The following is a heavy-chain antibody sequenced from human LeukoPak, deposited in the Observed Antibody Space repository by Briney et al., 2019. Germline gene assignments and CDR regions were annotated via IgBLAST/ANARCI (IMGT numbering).Heavy chain of an antibody. D-gene: IGHD6-19*01. CDR2: IYYSGST. CDR1: GGSISSYY. V-gene: IGHV4-59*04. CDR3: ARPPRQWLNLYYFDY. Sequence: SETLSLTCTVSGGSISSYYWSWIRQPPGKGLEWIGYIYYSGSTYYNPSLKSRVTISVDTSKNQFSLKLSSVTAADTAVYYCARPPRQWLNLYYFDYWGQGTLVTVSS. J-gene: IGHJ4*02.